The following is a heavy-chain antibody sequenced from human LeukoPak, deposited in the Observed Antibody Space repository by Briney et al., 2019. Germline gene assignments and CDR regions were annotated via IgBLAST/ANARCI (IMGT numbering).Heavy chain of an antibody. CDR3: ARGPCYGDYGFFDY. V-gene: IGHV4-4*07. J-gene: IGHJ4*02. CDR2: IYTSGST. D-gene: IGHD4-17*01. CDR1: GGSISSYY. Sequence: SETLSLTCTVSGGSISSYYWSWIRRPAGKGLEWIGRIYTSGSTNYNPSLKSRVTMSLDTSKNQFSLKLSSVTAADTAVYYCARGPCYGDYGFFDYWGQGTLVTVSS.